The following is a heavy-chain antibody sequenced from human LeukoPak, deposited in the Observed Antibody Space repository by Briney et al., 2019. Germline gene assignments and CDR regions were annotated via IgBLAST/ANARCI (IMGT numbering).Heavy chain of an antibody. CDR2: IYYSGST. Sequence: PSETLPLICTVSAGSISSSSYNWGRLRQPPGKWLKWIGNIYYSGSTYYNPSLRSRVTISVDTSKNQFSLKLNSVTAADTAVYYCARQGGSYYTPFDSWGQGTLVTVSS. CDR3: ARQGGSYYTPFDS. V-gene: IGHV4-39*01. D-gene: IGHD1-26*01. J-gene: IGHJ4*02. CDR1: AGSISSSSYN.